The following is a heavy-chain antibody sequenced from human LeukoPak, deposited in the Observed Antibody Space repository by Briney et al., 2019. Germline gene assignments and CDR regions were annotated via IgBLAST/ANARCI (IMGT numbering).Heavy chain of an antibody. CDR2: IYSGGST. J-gene: IGHJ4*02. CDR3: ARVGVFSSSWLLH. D-gene: IGHD6-13*01. V-gene: IGHV3-66*01. Sequence: GGSLRLSCAASGFTLSSYAMSWVRQAPGKGLEWVSVIYSGGSTYYADSVKGRFTISRDNSKNTLYLQMNSLRAEDTAVYYCARVGVFSSSWLLHWGQGTLVTVSS. CDR1: GFTLSSYA.